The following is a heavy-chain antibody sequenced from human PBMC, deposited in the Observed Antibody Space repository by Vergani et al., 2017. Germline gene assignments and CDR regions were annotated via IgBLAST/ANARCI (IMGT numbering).Heavy chain of an antibody. V-gene: IGHV4-59*01. D-gene: IGHD2-21*01. CDR1: GGPISSYY. J-gene: IGHJ4*02. CDR3: ARAWKHSTRFDY. CDR2: IYYSGST. Sequence: QVQLQESGPGLVKPSETLSLTCTVSGGPISSYYWSWIRQPPGKGLEWIGYIYYSGSTNYNPSLKSRVTISVDTSKNQFSLKLSSVTAADTAVYYCARAWKHSTRFDYWGQGTLVTVSS.